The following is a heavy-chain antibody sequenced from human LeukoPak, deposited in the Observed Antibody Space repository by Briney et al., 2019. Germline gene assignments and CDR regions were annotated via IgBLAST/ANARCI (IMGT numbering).Heavy chain of an antibody. J-gene: IGHJ4*02. Sequence: GGSLRLSCAASGFTFSSYAMHWVRQAPGKGLEWVAVISYDGSNKYYADSVKGRFTISRDNSKNTLYLQMNSLRAEDTVVYYCAKRGYSGYDFLDCWGQGTLVTVSS. CDR2: ISYDGSNK. CDR3: AKRGYSGYDFLDC. V-gene: IGHV3-30-3*02. D-gene: IGHD5-12*01. CDR1: GFTFSSYA.